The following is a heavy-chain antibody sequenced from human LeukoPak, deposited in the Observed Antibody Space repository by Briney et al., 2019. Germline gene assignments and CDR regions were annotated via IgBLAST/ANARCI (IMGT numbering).Heavy chain of an antibody. J-gene: IGHJ4*02. V-gene: IGHV3-23*01. CDR1: GFTFSIYA. CDR3: ARDRPNYYGSDGHYYRRDGDY. CDR2: ITSRGEST. D-gene: IGHD3-22*01. Sequence: GGSLRLSCAASGFTFSIYAMSWVRQAPGKGLQWVSSITSRGESTWYVDSVKGRFTITRDNSENTLYLQMHSLRAEDTAVYYCARDRPNYYGSDGHYYRRDGDYWGRGTLVSISS.